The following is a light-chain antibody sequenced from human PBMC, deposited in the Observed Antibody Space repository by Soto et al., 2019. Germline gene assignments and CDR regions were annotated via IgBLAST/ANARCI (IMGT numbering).Light chain of an antibody. Sequence: QSALTQPASVSESPGQSITISCTGTSSDVGGNTYVSWDQKHPGRAPKLIIDDVNNRPSGISNRFSGSKSGSTASLTISGLRPEDEADYYCSSYTTSDTVVFGGGTKLTVL. CDR2: DVN. V-gene: IGLV2-14*03. CDR1: SSDVGGNTY. CDR3: SSYTTSDTVV. J-gene: IGLJ2*01.